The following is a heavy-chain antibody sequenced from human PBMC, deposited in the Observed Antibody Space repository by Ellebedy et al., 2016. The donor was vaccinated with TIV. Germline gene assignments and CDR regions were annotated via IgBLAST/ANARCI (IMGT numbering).Heavy chain of an antibody. V-gene: IGHV1-8*01. Sequence: AASVKVSCKASGDTFASYDINWVRQANGQGLEWMGWMNPKSGNTGYAQKFQGRVTMTRNTSISTAFMELSSLRSEDTAEYYCARGRRDNWSSYLFDHWGQGTLVPVSS. CDR1: GDTFASYD. CDR2: MNPKSGNT. CDR3: ARGRRDNWSSYLFDH. D-gene: IGHD1-1*01. J-gene: IGHJ4*02.